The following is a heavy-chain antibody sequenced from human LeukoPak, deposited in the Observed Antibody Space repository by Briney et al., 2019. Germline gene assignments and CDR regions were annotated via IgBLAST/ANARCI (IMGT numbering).Heavy chain of an antibody. CDR1: GYSFSSYW. Sequence: GESLKISCQGSGYSFSSYWICWGRQMPGTGLEGMGIIYPGDSDTRYSPSFQGQVTISADNFISTAYLQWSSLKASNTAMYYCARGGIVGSAFDYWGQGTLVTVSS. V-gene: IGHV5-51*01. CDR3: ARGGIVGSAFDY. D-gene: IGHD1-26*01. J-gene: IGHJ4*02. CDR2: IYPGDSDT.